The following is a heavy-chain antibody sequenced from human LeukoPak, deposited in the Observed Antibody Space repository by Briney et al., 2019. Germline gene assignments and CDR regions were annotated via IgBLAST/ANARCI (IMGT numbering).Heavy chain of an antibody. J-gene: IGHJ5*02. Sequence: PSETLSLTCTVSGGSISSYYWSWIRQPAGKGLEWIGRIYTSGSTNYNPSLKSRVSISVDTSKNQFSLKLNSVTAADTAVYYCARGRIHFDSTGYAAWGQGTLVTVSS. V-gene: IGHV4-4*07. CDR3: ARGRIHFDSTGYAA. D-gene: IGHD3-22*01. CDR2: IYTSGST. CDR1: GGSISSYY.